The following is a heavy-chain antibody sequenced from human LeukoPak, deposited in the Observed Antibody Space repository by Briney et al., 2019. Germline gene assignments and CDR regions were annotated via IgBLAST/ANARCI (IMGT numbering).Heavy chain of an antibody. D-gene: IGHD3-10*01. CDR3: ARDGMVLRPSHFQH. CDR1: GGSFSGYY. CDR2: INHSGST. Sequence: RTSETLSLTCAVYGGSFSGYYWSWIRQPPGKGLEWIGEINHSGSTNYNPSLKSRVTISVDTSKNQFSLKLSSVTAADMAVYYCARDGMVLRPSHFQHWGQGTLVTVSS. V-gene: IGHV4-34*01. J-gene: IGHJ1*01.